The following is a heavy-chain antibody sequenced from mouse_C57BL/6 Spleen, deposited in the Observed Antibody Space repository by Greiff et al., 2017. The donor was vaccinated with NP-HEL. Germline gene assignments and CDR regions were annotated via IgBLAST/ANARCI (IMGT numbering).Heavy chain of an antibody. CDR3: AIREGNYGFAY. Sequence: EVQLQQSGPELVKPGASVKISCKASGYSFTGYYMHWVKQSHGNILDWIGYIYPYNGVSSYNQKFKGKATLTVEQSYSTAYMELRILTSEDSAVYYCAIREGNYGFAYWGQGTLVTVSA. CDR2: IYPYNGVS. J-gene: IGHJ3*01. D-gene: IGHD2-1*01. CDR1: GYSFTGYY. V-gene: IGHV1-31*01.